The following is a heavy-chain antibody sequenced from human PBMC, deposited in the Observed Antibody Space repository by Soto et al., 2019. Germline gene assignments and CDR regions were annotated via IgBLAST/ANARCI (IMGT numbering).Heavy chain of an antibody. CDR3: ALMAVLGCSSTSCYGIRGYYYYYYMDV. CDR1: GYTLTELS. D-gene: IGHD2-2*01. Sequence: ASVKVSCKVSGYTLTELSMHWVRQAPGKGLEWMGGFDPEDGETIYAQKFQGRVNMTEDTSTDKAYMELSSLRSEDTAVYYCALMAVLGCSSTSCYGIRGYYYYYYMDVWGKGTTVTVSS. CDR2: FDPEDGET. V-gene: IGHV1-24*01. J-gene: IGHJ6*03.